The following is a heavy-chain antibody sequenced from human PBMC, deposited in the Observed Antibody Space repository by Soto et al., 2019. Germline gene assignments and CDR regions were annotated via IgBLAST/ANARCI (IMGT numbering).Heavy chain of an antibody. J-gene: IGHJ3*02. CDR3: ARDPTSGYCSGGSCYSGAFDI. CDR1: GYTFTSYA. Sequence: ASVKVSCKASGYTFTSYAMHWARQAPGQRLEWMGWINAGNGITKYSQKFQGRVTITRDTSASTAYMELSSLRSEDTAVYYCARDPTSGYCSGGSCYSGAFDIWGQGTMVTVSS. V-gene: IGHV1-3*01. CDR2: INAGNGIT. D-gene: IGHD2-15*01.